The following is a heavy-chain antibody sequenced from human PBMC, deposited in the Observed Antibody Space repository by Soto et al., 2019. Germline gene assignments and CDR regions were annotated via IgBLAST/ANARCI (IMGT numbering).Heavy chain of an antibody. CDR1: GFSLSTSGMC. D-gene: IGHD3-3*01. CDR3: ARITVTPYYDFWSGYPKNYYYYMDV. V-gene: IGHV2-70*11. J-gene: IGHJ6*03. Sequence: LTCTFSGFSLSTSGMCVSWIRQPPGKALEWLARIDWDDDKYYSTSLKTRLTISKDTSKNQVVLTMTNMDPVDTATYYCARITVTPYYDFWSGYPKNYYYYMDVWGKGTTVTVSS. CDR2: IDWDDDK.